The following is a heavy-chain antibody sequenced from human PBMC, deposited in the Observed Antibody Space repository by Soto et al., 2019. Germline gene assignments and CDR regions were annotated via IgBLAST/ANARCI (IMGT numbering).Heavy chain of an antibody. J-gene: IGHJ4*02. CDR2: IIPIFGTA. CDR1: GGTFSSYA. CDR3: ARGIAVAGTIFDY. D-gene: IGHD6-19*01. V-gene: IGHV1-69*05. Sequence: SVKVSCKASGGTFSSYAISWVRQAPGQGLEWMGGIIPIFGTANYAQKFQGRVTMTRDASTSTVYMELSSLRSEDTAVYYCARGIAVAGTIFDYWGQGTLVTVSS.